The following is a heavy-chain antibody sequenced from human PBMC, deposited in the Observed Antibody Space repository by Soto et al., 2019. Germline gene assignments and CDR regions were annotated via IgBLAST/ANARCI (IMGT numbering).Heavy chain of an antibody. D-gene: IGHD1-26*01. CDR3: ARYSGSYGYFDY. CDR1: GFSLSTSGMC. Sequence: SGPTLVNPTQTLTLTCTFSGFSLSTSGMCVSRIRQPPGKALEWLARIDWDDDKYYSTSLKTRLTISKDTSKNQVVLTMTNMDPVDTATYYCARYSGSYGYFDYWGQGTLVTVSS. CDR2: IDWDDDK. V-gene: IGHV2-70*11. J-gene: IGHJ4*02.